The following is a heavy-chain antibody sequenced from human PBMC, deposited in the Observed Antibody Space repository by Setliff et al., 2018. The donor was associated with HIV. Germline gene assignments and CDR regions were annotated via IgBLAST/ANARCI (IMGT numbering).Heavy chain of an antibody. CDR3: AREEKLAVHTTRPPRFDC. Sequence: PSETLSLTCSVSGDSISNYYWSWIRQPAGKGLEWIGHIYTSGSTNYNPSLKSRVTMSVDTSKTQFSLKLDSMTAADTAVYYCAREEKLAVHTTRPPRFDCWGQGTLVTVSS. D-gene: IGHD5-18*01. CDR1: GDSISNYY. J-gene: IGHJ4*02. V-gene: IGHV4-4*07. CDR2: IYTSGST.